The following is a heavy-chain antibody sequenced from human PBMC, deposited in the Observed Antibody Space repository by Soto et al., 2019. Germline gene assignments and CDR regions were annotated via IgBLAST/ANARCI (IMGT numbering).Heavy chain of an antibody. Sequence: GGSLRLSCAASAFTFSTYSMNWVRQAPGKGLEWVASIDSSSVYIYYADSVKGRFTISRDNAKNSLYLQMNSLRVEDTAVYYCAKTMSRLGGYDLNWLAPWGQGTLVTVSS. D-gene: IGHD5-12*01. V-gene: IGHV3-21*04. CDR1: AFTFSTYS. CDR3: AKTMSRLGGYDLNWLAP. CDR2: IDSSSVYI. J-gene: IGHJ5*02.